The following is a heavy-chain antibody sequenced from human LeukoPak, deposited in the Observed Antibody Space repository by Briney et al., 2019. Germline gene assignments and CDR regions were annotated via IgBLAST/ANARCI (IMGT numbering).Heavy chain of an antibody. J-gene: IGHJ5*02. CDR1: GYTFTSYY. Sequence: ASVKVSCKASGYTFTSYYMHWVRQAPGQGLEWMGIINPSGGSTSYAQKFQGRVTMTRDMSTSTVYMELRSLRSDDTAVYYCARDWYSSGWGPDGGWFDPWGQGTLVTVSS. V-gene: IGHV1-46*01. CDR3: ARDWYSSGWGPDGGWFDP. CDR2: INPSGGST. D-gene: IGHD6-19*01.